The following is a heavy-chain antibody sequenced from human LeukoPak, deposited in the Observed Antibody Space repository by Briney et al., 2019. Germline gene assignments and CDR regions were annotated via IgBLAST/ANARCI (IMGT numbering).Heavy chain of an antibody. D-gene: IGHD3-10*01. V-gene: IGHV4-34*01. CDR2: INHSGST. CDR3: AREGGYGSGPPHFDY. CDR1: GESFSGYY. J-gene: IGHJ4*02. Sequence: SETLSLTCAVYGESFSGYYWSWLRQPPGTGLEWIGEINHSGSTNYNPSLKSRVTISVDTSKNQFSLKLSSVTAADTAVYYCAREGGYGSGPPHFDYWGQGTLVTVSS.